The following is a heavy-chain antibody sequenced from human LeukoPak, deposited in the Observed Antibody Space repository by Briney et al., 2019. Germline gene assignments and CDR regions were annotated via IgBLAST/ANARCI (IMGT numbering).Heavy chain of an antibody. J-gene: IGHJ4*02. Sequence: SETLSLTCAAYGGSFSGYYWSWIRQPPGKGLEWIGEINHSGSTNYNPSLKSRVTISVDTSKNQFSLKLSSVTAADTAVYYCARSPLWFGNFDYWGQGTLVTVSS. CDR3: ARSPLWFGNFDY. V-gene: IGHV4-34*01. CDR1: GGSFSGYY. D-gene: IGHD3-10*01. CDR2: INHSGST.